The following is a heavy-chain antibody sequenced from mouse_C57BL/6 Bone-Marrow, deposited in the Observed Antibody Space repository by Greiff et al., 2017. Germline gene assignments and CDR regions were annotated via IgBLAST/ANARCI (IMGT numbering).Heavy chain of an antibody. D-gene: IGHD1-1*01. CDR2: IYYSGTI. CDR3: ARARLLRYLWYFDV. Sequence: EVQLQQSGPGLVKPSQTVFLTCTVTGISITTGNYRWSWIRQFPGNKLEWIGYIYYSGTITYTPSLTSRTTITRATPKNQFFLEMNSLPAEDTATYYCARARLLRYLWYFDVWGTGTTVTVSS. V-gene: IGHV3-5*01. CDR1: GISITTGNYR. J-gene: IGHJ1*03.